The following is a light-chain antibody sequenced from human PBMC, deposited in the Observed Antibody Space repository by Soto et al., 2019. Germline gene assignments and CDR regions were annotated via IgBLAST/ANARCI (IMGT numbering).Light chain of an antibody. CDR1: QSVSSNH. V-gene: IGKV3-20*01. J-gene: IGKJ1*01. CDR2: GAS. CDR3: QHYGTSPPMT. Sequence: EIVLTQSPGTLSLSPGVRATLSCRASQSVSSNHLAWYQQKPGQAPSLLIYGASNRATGVPDRFSGTGSGADFTLTISRLEPEDFAVYFCQHYGTSPPMTFGQGTKVEVK.